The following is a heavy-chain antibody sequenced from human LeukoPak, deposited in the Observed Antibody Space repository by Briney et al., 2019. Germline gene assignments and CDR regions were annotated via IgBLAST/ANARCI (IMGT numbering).Heavy chain of an antibody. Sequence: GGSLRLSCAASGFTFHDHGMGSVRQVPGKGLEWVSALNWNGDNTGYADSVKGRFTISRDNAKKSLYLQMNSLTAEDTAYYYCAREEGPYFDCWGQGTLVTVSS. CDR2: LNWNGDNT. J-gene: IGHJ4*02. CDR3: AREEGPYFDC. CDR1: GFTFHDHG. V-gene: IGHV3-20*04.